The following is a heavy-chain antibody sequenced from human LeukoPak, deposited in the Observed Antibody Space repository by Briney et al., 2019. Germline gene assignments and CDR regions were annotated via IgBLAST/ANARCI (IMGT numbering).Heavy chain of an antibody. V-gene: IGHV3-66*01. CDR2: IYSGGST. CDR1: GFTFTSYA. CDR3: ARDRRVRGVGCFDY. J-gene: IGHJ4*02. Sequence: GGSLRLSCAASGFTFTSYAMSWVRQAPGKGLEWVSVIYSGGSTYYADSVKGRFTISRDNSKNTLYLQMNSLRAEDTAVYYCARDRRVRGVGCFDYWGQGTLVNVSS. D-gene: IGHD3-10*01.